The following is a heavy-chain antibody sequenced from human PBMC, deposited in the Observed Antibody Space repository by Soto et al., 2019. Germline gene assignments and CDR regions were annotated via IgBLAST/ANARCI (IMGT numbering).Heavy chain of an antibody. CDR1: GGSISSSS. V-gene: IGHV4-59*01. CDR2: IYNNGRT. J-gene: IGHJ4*02. Sequence: SSETLSLTCTVSGGSISSSSWSWIRQPPGRGLERIGYIYNNGRTDYNPSLKSRVTISVDTSKNHFSLKLSSVTPADTAVYYCARARFCTSTSCYHYFDFWGQGTLVTVSS. D-gene: IGHD2-2*01. CDR3: ARARFCTSTSCYHYFDF.